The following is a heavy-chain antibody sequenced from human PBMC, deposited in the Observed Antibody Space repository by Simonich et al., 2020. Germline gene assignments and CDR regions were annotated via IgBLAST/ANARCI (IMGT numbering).Heavy chain of an antibody. D-gene: IGHD2-15*01. CDR1: GYTFTSYG. J-gene: IGHJ4*02. V-gene: IGHV1-18*01. CDR3: ARASRGTWWYYYFDY. Sequence: QVQLVQSGAEVKKPGASVKVSCKASGYTFTSYGISWVRQAPGQGLEWMGWISAYKGNTNYAQKLQGRGTMTTDTSTSTAYMERRSLRSDDTAVYYCARASRGTWWYYYFDYWGQGTLVTVSS. CDR2: ISAYKGNT.